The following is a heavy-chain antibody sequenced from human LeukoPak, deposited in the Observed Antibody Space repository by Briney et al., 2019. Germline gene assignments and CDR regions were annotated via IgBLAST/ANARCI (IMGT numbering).Heavy chain of an antibody. CDR1: GFAFRSHA. Sequence: GGSLRLSYTASGFAFRSHAMHWVRQAPGKGLEWVAFIRYDGSKKFYADSVKGRFTISRDNSKNTLYLQMNSLRAEDTAVYYCAKIPYGDYVLDYYYYMDVWGKGTTVTISS. CDR2: IRYDGSKK. D-gene: IGHD4-17*01. CDR3: AKIPYGDYVLDYYYYMDV. J-gene: IGHJ6*03. V-gene: IGHV3-30*02.